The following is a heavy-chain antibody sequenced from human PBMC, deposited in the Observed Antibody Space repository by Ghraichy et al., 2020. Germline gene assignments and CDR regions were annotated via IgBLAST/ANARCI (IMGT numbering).Heavy chain of an antibody. Sequence: GASLRLSCTASGFTFSNYAMTWVRQAPGKGLEWVSAFSGGIPYFADSVKGRFSMSRDNSKNTLYLQMDSLRAEDTAVYYCAKYRTPAVTTIFDYWGRGTLVTVSS. J-gene: IGHJ4*02. D-gene: IGHD4-17*01. CDR2: FSGGIP. CDR1: GFTFSNYA. V-gene: IGHV3-23*01. CDR3: AKYRTPAVTTIFDY.